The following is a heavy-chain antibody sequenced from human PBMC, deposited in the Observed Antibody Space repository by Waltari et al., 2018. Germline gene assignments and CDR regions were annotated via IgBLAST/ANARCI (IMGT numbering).Heavy chain of an antibody. CDR1: GFTFSRYW. V-gene: IGHV3-74*01. Sequence: EEQLVESGGGLAQPGESLRLSCAASGFTFSRYWMDWVRQAPGKGLVWVSRIRSDGSSTTYADSVKGRFTISRDNAKNTLYVQMNRLRAEDTAVYYCARVATKTYSSPVPGRPYYYGMDVWGQGTTVTVSS. CDR3: ARVATKTYSSPVPGRPYYYGMDV. CDR2: IRSDGSST. J-gene: IGHJ6*02. D-gene: IGHD3-22*01.